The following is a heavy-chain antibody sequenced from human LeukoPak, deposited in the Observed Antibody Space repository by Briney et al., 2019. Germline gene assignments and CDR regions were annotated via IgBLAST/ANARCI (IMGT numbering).Heavy chain of an antibody. V-gene: IGHV3-23*01. CDR3: AEYDFWRGSPN. CDR2: IRVSGST. CDR1: GFTFSSYA. J-gene: IGHJ4*02. Sequence: GGSLRLPCTTSGFTFSSYALSWVRQAPGKGLEWVSGIRVSGSTYYPDSVTGRFTISRDNSENTLYLQMSGLRAEDTAVYYCAEYDFWRGSPNWGQGILVTVSS. D-gene: IGHD3-3*01.